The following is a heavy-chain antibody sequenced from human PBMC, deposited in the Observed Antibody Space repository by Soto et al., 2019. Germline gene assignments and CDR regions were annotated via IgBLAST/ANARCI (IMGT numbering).Heavy chain of an antibody. CDR2: IYHSGST. CDR3: ARDLTMVRGLYYYYVMDV. D-gene: IGHD3-10*01. CDR1: GGSISSSNW. Sequence: SETLSLTCAVSGGSISSSNWWSWVRQPPGKGLEWIGEIYHSGSTNYNPSLKSRVTISVDKSKNQFSLKLSSVTAADTAVYYCARDLTMVRGLYYYYVMDVWGQGTTVTVSS. J-gene: IGHJ6*02. V-gene: IGHV4-4*02.